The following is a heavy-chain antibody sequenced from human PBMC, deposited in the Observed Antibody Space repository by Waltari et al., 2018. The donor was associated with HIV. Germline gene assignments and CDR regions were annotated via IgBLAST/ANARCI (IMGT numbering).Heavy chain of an antibody. D-gene: IGHD1-20*01. CDR3: AWDTGSRDTYKADYFHH. Sequence: VQSEREMKPHGASVKVSCKPHGYTFTSYGISWLRLAPGQGFEWVGWISAYNGNTNYAQKFRGRVTFTTETSTSHAYLHLSGLRHAAPAIYYRAWDTGSRDTYKADYFHHCCRGTLVSLS. J-gene: IGHJ1*01. CDR2: ISAYNGNT. CDR1: GYTFTSYG. V-gene: IGHV1-18*01.